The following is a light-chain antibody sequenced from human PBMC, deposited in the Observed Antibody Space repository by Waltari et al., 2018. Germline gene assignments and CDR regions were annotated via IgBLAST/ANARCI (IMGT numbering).Light chain of an antibody. Sequence: EIVLTQSPGTLSLSPGARATLSCRASQRVRRSLAWYQRKHGQAPRLLIYAASTRDTGIPDRFSGSGSGTDFSITISRLEPEDFAVYYCQKYVSLPATFGQGTKVEIK. CDR3: QKYVSLPAT. J-gene: IGKJ1*01. CDR2: AAS. V-gene: IGKV3-20*01. CDR1: QRVRRS.